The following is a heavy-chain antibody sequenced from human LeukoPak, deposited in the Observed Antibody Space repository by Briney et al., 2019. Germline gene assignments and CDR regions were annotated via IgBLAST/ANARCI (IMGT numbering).Heavy chain of an antibody. J-gene: IGHJ5*02. Sequence: PGGSLRLSCAASGFTFSSSWMHWVCQAPEKGLEWVADKKCDGSEKYYVDSVKGRLTISRDNAKNSLYLQVNSLRAEDMTVYYCVRAIMTTAINWFDPWGQGTLVTVSS. D-gene: IGHD4-17*01. CDR3: VRAIMTTAINWFDP. CDR1: GFTFSSSW. CDR2: KKCDGSEK. V-gene: IGHV3-52*01.